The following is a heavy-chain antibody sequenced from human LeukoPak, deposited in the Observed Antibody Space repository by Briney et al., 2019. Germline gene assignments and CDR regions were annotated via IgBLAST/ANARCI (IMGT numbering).Heavy chain of an antibody. CDR2: IWYDGSNK. V-gene: IGHV3-33*01. J-gene: IGHJ4*02. CDR1: GFTFSSYG. Sequence: GGSLRLSCAASGFTFSSYGMHWVRQAPGKGLEWVAVIWYDGSNKYYADSVKGRFTISRDSSKNTLYLQMNSLRAEDTAVYYCARGKYCGGDCYSFDYWGQGTLVTVSS. CDR3: ARGKYCGGDCYSFDY. D-gene: IGHD2-21*02.